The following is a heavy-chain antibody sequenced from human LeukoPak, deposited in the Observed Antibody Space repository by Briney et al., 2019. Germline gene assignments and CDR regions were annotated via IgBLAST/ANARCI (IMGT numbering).Heavy chain of an antibody. CDR3: ARAEMATIAHGNWFDP. J-gene: IGHJ5*02. V-gene: IGHV3-30-3*01. CDR2: ISYDGSNK. D-gene: IGHD5-24*01. Sequence: GGSLRLSCAASGFTFSSYAMHWVRQAPGKGLEWVAVISYDGSNKYYADSVKGRFTISRDNSKNTLYLQMNSLRAEDTAVYYCARAEMATIAHGNWFDPWGQGTLVTVSS. CDR1: GFTFSSYA.